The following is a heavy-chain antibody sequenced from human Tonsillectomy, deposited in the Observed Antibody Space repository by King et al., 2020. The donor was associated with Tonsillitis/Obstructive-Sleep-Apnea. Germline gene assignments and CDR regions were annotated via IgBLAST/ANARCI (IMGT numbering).Heavy chain of an antibody. CDR1: GYTFTIYY. Sequence: QLVQSGAEVKKLGALVKGSCKASGYTFTIYYIHWGRQAPGQGLECMGIINPRGGSTSYAQKFQGRVTLARDTSTSTGYMELSSLRSEDTAVYYCARTPGGIFGVDTFDYWGQGTLVTVSS. CDR2: INPRGGST. V-gene: IGHV1-46*01. J-gene: IGHJ4*02. CDR3: ARTPGGIFGVDTFDY. D-gene: IGHD3-3*01.